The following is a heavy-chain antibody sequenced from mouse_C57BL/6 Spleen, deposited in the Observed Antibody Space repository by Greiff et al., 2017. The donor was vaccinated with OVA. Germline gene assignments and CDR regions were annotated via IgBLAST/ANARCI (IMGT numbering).Heavy chain of an antibody. Sequence: VQLVESGAELVKPGASVKISCKASGYAFSSYWMNWVKQRPGKGLEWIGQIYPGDGDTNYNGKFKGKATLTADKSSSTAYMQLSSLTSEDSAVYFCASPHYYGSSYGGVFAYWGQGTLVTVSA. CDR2: IYPGDGDT. CDR3: ASPHYYGSSYGGVFAY. J-gene: IGHJ3*01. D-gene: IGHD1-1*01. CDR1: GYAFSSYW. V-gene: IGHV1-80*01.